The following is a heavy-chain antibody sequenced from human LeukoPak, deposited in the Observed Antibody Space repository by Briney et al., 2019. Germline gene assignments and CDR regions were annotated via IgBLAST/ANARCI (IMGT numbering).Heavy chain of an antibody. CDR1: GGSMNSGNYY. J-gene: IGHJ6*03. D-gene: IGHD3-9*01. V-gene: IGHV4-31*03. Sequence: SQTLSLTCRVSGGSMNSGNYYWSWIRQHPGRGLEWIGYIYSSGTTYYNPSLKSRVTISVDTSKNQFSLILSSVTAADTAVYYCASSAAAYYSYFYYYMGVWGNGTTVTVSS. CDR3: ASSAAAYYSYFYYYMGV. CDR2: IYSSGTT.